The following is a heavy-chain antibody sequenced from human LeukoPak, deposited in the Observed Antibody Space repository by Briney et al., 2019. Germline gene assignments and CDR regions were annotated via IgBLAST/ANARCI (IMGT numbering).Heavy chain of an antibody. CDR2: IYYSGSI. D-gene: IGHD3-3*01. CDR1: GGSLSSRSYY. CDR3: ARQTQRRITIFGVVILDY. Sequence: SETLSLTCTVSGGSLSSRSYYWGWTRHPPGKGLEWIGRIYYSGSIYYNSSLKSRVTMSVDTSKTQFSLKLSSVTTSGPAIHYGARQTQRRITIFGVVILDYWGQGTLVTVSS. V-gene: IGHV4-39*01. J-gene: IGHJ4*02.